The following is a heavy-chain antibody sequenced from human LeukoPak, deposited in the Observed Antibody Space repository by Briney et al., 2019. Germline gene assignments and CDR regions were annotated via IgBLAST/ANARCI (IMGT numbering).Heavy chain of an antibody. CDR3: ARRAGEYSHPYDY. V-gene: IGHV3-53*01. D-gene: IGHD4-17*01. J-gene: IGHJ4*02. CDR2: IYSGGNT. Sequence: PGGSLRLSCAASGFTFNTYSMNWVRQAPGEGLEWVSFIYSGGNTHYSDSVKGRFTISRDNSKNTLYLQMNSLRADDTAVYYCARRAGEYSHPYDYWGQGTLVTVSS. CDR1: GFTFNTYS.